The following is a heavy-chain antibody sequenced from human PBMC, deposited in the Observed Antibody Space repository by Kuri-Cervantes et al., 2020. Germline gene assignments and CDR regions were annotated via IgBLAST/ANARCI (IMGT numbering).Heavy chain of an antibody. Sequence: LSLTCAASGFTFSSYWMSWVRQAPGKGLEWVANIKQDGSEKYYVDSVEGRFTISRDNAKNSLYLQMNSLRAEDTAVYYCARGNDFYFDYWGQGTLVTVSS. CDR3: ARGNDFYFDY. CDR2: IKQDGSEK. D-gene: IGHD2-21*02. J-gene: IGHJ4*02. CDR1: GFTFSSYW. V-gene: IGHV3-7*04.